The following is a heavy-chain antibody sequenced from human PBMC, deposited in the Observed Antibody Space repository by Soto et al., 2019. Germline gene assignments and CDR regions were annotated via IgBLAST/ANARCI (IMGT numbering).Heavy chain of an antibody. CDR2: ISAYNGNT. CDR3: ARESRWMGATTY. Sequence: QVQLVQSGAEVKKPGASVKVSLMASGYTFTIDGISWVRQAPGQGLEWMGWISAYNGNTNYAQKLQGRVTMTTDTSTSTAYMELRSLRSADTAVYYCARESRWMGATTYWGQGTLVTVSS. CDR1: GYTFTIDG. V-gene: IGHV1-18*01. J-gene: IGHJ4*02. D-gene: IGHD1-26*01.